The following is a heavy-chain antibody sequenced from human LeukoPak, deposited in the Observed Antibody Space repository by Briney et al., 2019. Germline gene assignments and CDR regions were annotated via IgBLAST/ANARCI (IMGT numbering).Heavy chain of an antibody. CDR1: GFTFSSYS. Sequence: GGSLRLSCAASGFTFSSYSMNWVRQAPGKGLEWVSPISSSSSYIYYADSVKGRFTISRDNAKNSLYLQMNSLRAEDTAVYYCARLSTRHAFDIWGQGTMVTVSS. D-gene: IGHD2-15*01. J-gene: IGHJ3*02. CDR3: ARLSTRHAFDI. CDR2: ISSSSSYI. V-gene: IGHV3-21*01.